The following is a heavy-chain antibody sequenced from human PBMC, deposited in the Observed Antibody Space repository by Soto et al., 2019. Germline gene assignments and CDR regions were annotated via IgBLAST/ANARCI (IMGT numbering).Heavy chain of an antibody. J-gene: IGHJ6*02. V-gene: IGHV1-46*01. CDR1: GYSFTRYY. D-gene: IGHD6-25*01. CDR3: ARGRGAAAVLLDI. CDR2: VNPNTGTA. Sequence: QMQLVQSGTEVKKPGASVNISCQTSGYSFTRYYLHWVRQAPGRGLEWVGVVNPNTGTASYAQQCQGRVTMTRDTSARTGQMALASRRSDDAAIYYCARGRGAAAVLLDIWGQGTTVIVSS.